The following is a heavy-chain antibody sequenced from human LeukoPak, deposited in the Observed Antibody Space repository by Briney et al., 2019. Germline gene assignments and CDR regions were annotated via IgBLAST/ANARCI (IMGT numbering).Heavy chain of an antibody. CDR2: INPNSGGT. V-gene: IGHV1-2*02. D-gene: IGHD1-26*01. J-gene: IGHJ4*02. CDR3: ARDLGSYSPNFDY. CDR1: GYTFTGYY. Sequence: ASVKVSCKASGYTFTGYYMHWVRQAPGQGLEWMGWINPNSGGTNYAQKFQGRVTMTRDTSISTAYMELSRLRSDDTAVYYCARDLGSYSPNFDYWGQGTLVTVSS.